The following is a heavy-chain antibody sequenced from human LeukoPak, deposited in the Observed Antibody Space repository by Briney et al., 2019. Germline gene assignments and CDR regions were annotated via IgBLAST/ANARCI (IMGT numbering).Heavy chain of an antibody. CDR1: GDSMSSYY. CDR2: VSDSGNT. V-gene: IGHV4-59*01. J-gene: IGHJ6*03. CDR3: ARGYGYYYYYMDV. Sequence: SETLSLTCSVSGDSMSSYYWTWMRQPPGKGLEWIGFVSDSGNTDYNPSLKSRVTISVDTSGSQFSLGLTSVTAADSAGYYCARGYGYYYYYMDVWGKGTTVLVSS. D-gene: IGHD2-2*03.